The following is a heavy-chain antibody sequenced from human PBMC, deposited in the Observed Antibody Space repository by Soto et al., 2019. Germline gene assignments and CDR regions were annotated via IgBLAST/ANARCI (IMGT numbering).Heavy chain of an antibody. Sequence: QVQLVQSGAEVKKPGASVKVSCKASGYTFTSYAMHWVRQAPGQRLEWMGWINAGNGNTKYSQKFQGRVTITRNTSASTAYMELSSLRSEDTAVYYCARGSRFRAVAASFDYWGQGTLVTVSS. CDR3: ARGSRFRAVAASFDY. J-gene: IGHJ4*02. CDR1: GYTFTSYA. V-gene: IGHV1-3*01. D-gene: IGHD2-15*01. CDR2: INAGNGNT.